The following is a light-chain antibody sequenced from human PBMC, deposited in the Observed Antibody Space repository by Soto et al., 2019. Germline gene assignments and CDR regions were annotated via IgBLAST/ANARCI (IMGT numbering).Light chain of an antibody. Sequence: EIGWTQSPGTLSLSPGERAALSCSASQTVRSNYLAWYQQKPGQAPRLLIYEASTRATGIPDRFSGSGSATDCTLTITRLETEDFAVYYCQQYVNSPLTFGGGTKVEIK. J-gene: IGKJ4*01. CDR1: QTVRSNY. CDR3: QQYVNSPLT. CDR2: EAS. V-gene: IGKV3-20*01.